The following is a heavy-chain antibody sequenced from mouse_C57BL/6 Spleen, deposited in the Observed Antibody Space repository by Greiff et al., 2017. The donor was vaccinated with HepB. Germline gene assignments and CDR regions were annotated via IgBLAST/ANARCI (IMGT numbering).Heavy chain of an antibody. D-gene: IGHD2-2*01. J-gene: IGHJ4*01. CDR2: IDPEDGET. CDR3: ARGYDRRVHAYAMDY. Sequence: VQLKESGAELVKPGASVKLSCTASGFNIKDYYMHWVKQRTEQGLEWIGRIDPEDGETKYAPKFQGKATITADTSSNTAYLQLSSLTSEDTAVYYCARGYDRRVHAYAMDYWGQGTSVTVSS. V-gene: IGHV14-2*01. CDR1: GFNIKDYY.